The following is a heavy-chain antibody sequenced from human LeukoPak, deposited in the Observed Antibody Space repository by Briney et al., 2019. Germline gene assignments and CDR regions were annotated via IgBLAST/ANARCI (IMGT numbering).Heavy chain of an antibody. D-gene: IGHD4/OR15-4a*01. CDR2: LNRDGREA. V-gene: IGHV3-7*01. Sequence: PGGSLRLSCTASGFTFGTYWMSWIRQTPEKGLEWVANLNRDGREAYYLDSVKGRFTISRDNARNSVYLQMNSLRADDTAVYYCARDFGPNSLDYWGQGTLVTVSS. J-gene: IGHJ4*02. CDR3: ARDFGPNSLDY. CDR1: GFTFGTYW.